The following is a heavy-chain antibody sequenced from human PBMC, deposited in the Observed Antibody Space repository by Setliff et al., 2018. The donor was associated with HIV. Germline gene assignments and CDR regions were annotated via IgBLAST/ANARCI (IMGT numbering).Heavy chain of an antibody. D-gene: IGHD4-17*01. CDR2: INPNSGGT. J-gene: IGHJ4*02. CDR3: ARDTVKATFSDY. Sequence: ASVKVSCKASGYSFTAYHMHWVRQAPGQGLEWMGWINPNSGGTNYAQKFQGRVTMTRDTSIITAYMELSSLTSADTAVYYCARDTVKATFSDYWGQGTRVTVSS. V-gene: IGHV1-2*02. CDR1: GYSFTAYH.